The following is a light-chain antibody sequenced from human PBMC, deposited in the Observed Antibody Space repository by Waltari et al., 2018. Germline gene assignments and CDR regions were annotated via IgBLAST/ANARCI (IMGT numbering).Light chain of an antibody. V-gene: IGLV4-69*01. CDR3: ETGGHGTWV. J-gene: IGLJ3*02. CDR2: VNSDGSH. Sequence: QLVLTQSPSASASLGASVKLTCTLSSGHITNVIAWHQQQPGKGPRYLMKVNSDGSHRKGDGVPYRFSGSGSGPERYLTISSLQSEDEADYYCETGGHGTWVFGGGTKLTVL. CDR1: SGHITNV.